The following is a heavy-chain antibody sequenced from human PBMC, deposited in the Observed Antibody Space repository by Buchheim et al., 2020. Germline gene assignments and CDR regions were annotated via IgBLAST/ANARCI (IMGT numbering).Heavy chain of an antibody. V-gene: IGHV4-30-4*01. CDR1: NGSISSGDYY. CDR3: ARLVLPKYYFDY. CDR2: IYYSGST. D-gene: IGHD6-6*01. Sequence: QVQLQESGPGLVKPSQTLSLTCTVSNGSISSGDYYWSWIRQPPGKGLEWIGFIYYSGSTYYNLSLKSRVTMLVDTSKKRFSLKLSSVTAADTAVYYCARLVLPKYYFDYWGQGTL. J-gene: IGHJ4*02.